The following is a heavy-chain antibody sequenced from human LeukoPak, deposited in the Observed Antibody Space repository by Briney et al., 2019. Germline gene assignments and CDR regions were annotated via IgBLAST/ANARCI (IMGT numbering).Heavy chain of an antibody. CDR3: AKDNLDIVVVPAADYYYYYMDV. V-gene: IGHV3-30*02. CDR1: GFTFSSYG. J-gene: IGHJ6*03. D-gene: IGHD2-2*03. Sequence: GGSLRLSCAASGFTFSSYGMHWVRQAPGKGLEWVAFIRYDGNNKYYADSVKGRFTISRDNSKNTLYLQMNSLRAEDTALYYCAKDNLDIVVVPAADYYYYYMDVWGKGTTVTISS. CDR2: IRYDGNNK.